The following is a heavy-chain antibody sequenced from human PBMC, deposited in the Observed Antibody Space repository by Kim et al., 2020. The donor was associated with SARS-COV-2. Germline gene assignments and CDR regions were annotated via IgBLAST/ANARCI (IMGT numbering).Heavy chain of an antibody. J-gene: IGHJ5*02. CDR2: ISWNSGSI. CDR1: GFTFDDYA. Sequence: GGSLRLSCAASGFTFDDYAMHWVRQAPGKGLEWVSGISWNSGSIGYADSVKGRFTISRDNAKNSLYLQMNSLRAEDTALYYCPKGVDYDYVWGSLISHNWFDPWGQGTLVTVSS. CDR3: PKGVDYDYVWGSLISHNWFDP. D-gene: IGHD3-16*01. V-gene: IGHV3-9*01.